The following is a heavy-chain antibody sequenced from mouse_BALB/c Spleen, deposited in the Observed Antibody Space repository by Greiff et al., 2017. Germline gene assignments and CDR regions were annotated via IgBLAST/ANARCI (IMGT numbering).Heavy chain of an antibody. CDR1: GYTFTSYW. D-gene: IGHD1-1*01. J-gene: IGHJ4*01. Sequence: VQLQQPGAELVKPGAPVKLSCKASGYTFTSYWMNWVKQRPGRGLEWIGRIDPSDSETHYNQKFKDKATLTVDKSSSTAYIQLSSLTSEDSAVYYCARGTDYGSSFYAMDYWGQGTSVTVSS. V-gene: IGHV1-69*02. CDR3: ARGTDYGSSFYAMDY. CDR2: IDPSDSET.